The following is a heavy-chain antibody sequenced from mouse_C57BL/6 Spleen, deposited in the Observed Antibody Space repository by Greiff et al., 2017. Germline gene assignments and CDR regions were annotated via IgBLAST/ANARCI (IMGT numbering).Heavy chain of an antibody. CDR3: ARHAYYYGSHWYFDV. V-gene: IGHV5-9*01. CDR2: ISGGGGNT. D-gene: IGHD1-1*01. J-gene: IGHJ1*03. Sequence: EVMLVESGGGLVKPGGSLKLSCAASGFTFSSYTMSWVRQTPEKRLEWVATISGGGGNTYYPDSVKGRFTLSRDNAKNTLYLQMSSLRSEDTALYYCARHAYYYGSHWYFDVWGTGTTVTVSS. CDR1: GFTFSSYT.